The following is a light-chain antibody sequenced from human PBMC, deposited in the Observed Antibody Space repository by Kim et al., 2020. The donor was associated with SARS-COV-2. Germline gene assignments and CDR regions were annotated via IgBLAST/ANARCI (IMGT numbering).Light chain of an antibody. Sequence: ASVNLTETLSSGHSSYAIAWHQQQPEKGPRYLMKLNSDGSHSKGDGIPDRFSGSSSGAERYLTLSSLQSEDEADYYCQTWGTGIRVFGGGTQLTVL. CDR1: SGHSSYA. CDR2: LNSDGSH. CDR3: QTWGTGIRV. V-gene: IGLV4-69*01. J-gene: IGLJ2*01.